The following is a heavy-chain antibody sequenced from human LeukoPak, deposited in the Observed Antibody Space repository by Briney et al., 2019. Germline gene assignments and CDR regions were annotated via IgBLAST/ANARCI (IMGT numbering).Heavy chain of an antibody. CDR3: ARAREDYGDYGNWLDP. Sequence: KPSETLSLTCTVSGGSITSYFWSWIRQPPGKGLEWIGYIYYSGSTNYDPSLKSRLTISVDTSKNQFSLKLSSVTAADTAVYYCARAREDYGDYGNWLDPWGQGTLVTVSS. V-gene: IGHV4-59*01. D-gene: IGHD4-17*01. J-gene: IGHJ5*02. CDR2: IYYSGST. CDR1: GGSITSYF.